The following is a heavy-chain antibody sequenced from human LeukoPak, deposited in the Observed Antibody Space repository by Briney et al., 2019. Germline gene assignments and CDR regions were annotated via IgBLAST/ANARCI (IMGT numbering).Heavy chain of an antibody. Sequence: PGWSLRLSCAASGFTLSSYEMKCVHQSPRKTLPWVSYISSSCSTIYYADSVKGRFTSSRDNAKNSLYLQMKSLRAEDTAVYYCARVMITVTHLDYWGQGSLVTVSS. V-gene: IGHV3-48*03. J-gene: IGHJ4*02. CDR1: GFTLSSYE. CDR2: ISSSCSTI. CDR3: ARVMITVTHLDY. D-gene: IGHD3-16*01.